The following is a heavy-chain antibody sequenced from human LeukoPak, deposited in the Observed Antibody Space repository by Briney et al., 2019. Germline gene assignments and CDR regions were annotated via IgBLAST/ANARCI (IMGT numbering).Heavy chain of an antibody. J-gene: IGHJ4*02. Sequence: GGSLRLSCAASGFTFRSFAMSWVRQAPGKGLEWVAVISYDGSNKYYADSVKGRFTISRDNSKNTLYLQMNSLRAEDTAVYYCAKEMGIAAAGTPDYWGQGTLVTVSS. V-gene: IGHV3-30*18. CDR1: GFTFRSFA. CDR2: ISYDGSNK. D-gene: IGHD6-13*01. CDR3: AKEMGIAAAGTPDY.